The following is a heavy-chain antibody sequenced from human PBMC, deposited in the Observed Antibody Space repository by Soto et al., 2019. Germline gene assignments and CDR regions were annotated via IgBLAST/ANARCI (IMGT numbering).Heavy chain of an antibody. J-gene: IGHJ4*02. CDR3: ARHVNVAVAGTGFDY. Sequence: QVQLQESGPGLVKPSETLSLTCTVSGGSISSYYWSWIRQPPGKGLEWIGHIHYSGSTNYNPSRRTRFTMSVVTSQNPFSLKLSSVTAADTAVYYCARHVNVAVAGTGFDYWGQGTLVTVSS. CDR2: IHYSGST. V-gene: IGHV4-59*08. CDR1: GGSISSYY. D-gene: IGHD6-19*01.